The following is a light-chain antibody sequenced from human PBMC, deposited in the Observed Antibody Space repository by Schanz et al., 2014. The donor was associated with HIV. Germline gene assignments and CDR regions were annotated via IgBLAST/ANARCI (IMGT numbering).Light chain of an antibody. CDR2: DTN. CDR3: PPLSLPLRPVV. CDR1: TSNVGDTD. V-gene: IGLV1-51*01. J-gene: IGLJ2*01. Sequence: QSVLTQPPSVSAAPGQRVTISCSGSTSNVGDTDVYWYQQLPGTAPKLLIYDTNKRPSGIPDRFSGSKSGTSATLGITELXXXEEADFCCPPLSLPLRPVVFGGGTKLTV.